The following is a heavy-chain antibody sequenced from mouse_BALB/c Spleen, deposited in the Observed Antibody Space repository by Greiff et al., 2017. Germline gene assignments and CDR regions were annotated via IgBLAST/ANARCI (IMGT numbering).Heavy chain of an antibody. CDR2: INSNGGST. CDR1: GFTFSSYG. V-gene: IGHV5-6-3*01. CDR3: ARIRPGYAMDY. Sequence: EVQGVESGGGLVQPGGSLKLSCAASGFTFSSYGMSWVRQTPDKRLELVATINSNGGSTYYPDSVKGRFTISRDNAKNTLYLQMSSLKSEDTAMYYCARIRPGYAMDYWGQGTSVTVSS. J-gene: IGHJ4*01.